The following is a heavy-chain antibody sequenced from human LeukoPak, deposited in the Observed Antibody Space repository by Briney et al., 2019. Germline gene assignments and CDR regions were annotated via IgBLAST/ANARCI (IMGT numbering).Heavy chain of an antibody. CDR2: IYTSGST. Sequence: PSETLSLTCTVSGGSISSGSYYWSWIRQPAGKGLEWIGRIYTSGSTNYNPSLKSRVTLSVDTSKNQFSLKLSSVTAADTAVYYCARPFLPGRLPLSHWGQGTLVTVSS. CDR1: GGSISSGSYY. V-gene: IGHV4-61*02. D-gene: IGHD2-21*02. J-gene: IGHJ4*02. CDR3: ARPFLPGRLPLSH.